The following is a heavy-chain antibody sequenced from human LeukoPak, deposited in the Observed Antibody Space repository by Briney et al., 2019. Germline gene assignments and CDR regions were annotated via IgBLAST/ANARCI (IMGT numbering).Heavy chain of an antibody. Sequence: PGGSLRLSCAASGFTVSSNYMSWVRQAPGKGLEWVSVIYSGGSTYYADSVKGRFTISRDNSKNTLYLQMNSLRAEDTAVYYCASGQGVNDYYYYYMDVWGKGTTVTVSS. CDR2: IYSGGST. J-gene: IGHJ6*03. V-gene: IGHV3-53*01. D-gene: IGHD3-16*01. CDR3: ASGQGVNDYYYYYMDV. CDR1: GFTVSSNY.